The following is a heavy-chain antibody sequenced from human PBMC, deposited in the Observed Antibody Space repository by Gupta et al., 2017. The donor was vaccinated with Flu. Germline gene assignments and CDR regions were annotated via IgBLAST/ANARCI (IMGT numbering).Heavy chain of an antibody. V-gene: IGHV3-21*01. CDR1: GFTFSSHS. Sequence: EVQLVESGGGLVKPGGSLRLSCAASGFTFSSHSMNWVRQAPGKGLEWVSSISSSSSYIYYADSVKGRFTISRDNAKNSLYLQMNSLRAEDTAVYYCARDPTYCGGDCYLFDYWGQGTLVTVSS. CDR2: ISSSSSYI. CDR3: ARDPTYCGGDCYLFDY. D-gene: IGHD2-21*02. J-gene: IGHJ4*02.